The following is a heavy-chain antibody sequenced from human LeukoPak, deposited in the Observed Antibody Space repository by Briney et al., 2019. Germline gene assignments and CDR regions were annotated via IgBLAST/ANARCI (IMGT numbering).Heavy chain of an antibody. Sequence: SETLSLTCSVSGGSISSYYWSWIRQPPGKGLEWIGYIYYSGSTNYNPSLKSRATISVDTSKNQFSLKLSSVTAADTAVYYCARDTYYYDSSGYHPLWYFDLWGRGTLVTVSS. CDR3: ARDTYYYDSSGYHPLWYFDL. V-gene: IGHV4-59*01. J-gene: IGHJ2*01. D-gene: IGHD3-22*01. CDR2: IYYSGST. CDR1: GGSISSYY.